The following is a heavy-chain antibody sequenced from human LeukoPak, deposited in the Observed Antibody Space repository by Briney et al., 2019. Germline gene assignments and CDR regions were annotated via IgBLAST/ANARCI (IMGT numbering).Heavy chain of an antibody. CDR1: GFTFSSYA. CDR2: ISYDGSNK. CDR3: AKTHYDFWSGYLGYYYYYYMDV. V-gene: IGHV3-30*01. Sequence: GGSLRLSCAASGFTFSSYAMHWVRQAPGKGLEWVAVISYDGSNKYYADSVKGRFTISRDNSKNTLYLQMNSLRAEDTAVYYCAKTHYDFWSGYLGYYYYYYMDVWGKGPRSPSP. D-gene: IGHD3-3*01. J-gene: IGHJ6*03.